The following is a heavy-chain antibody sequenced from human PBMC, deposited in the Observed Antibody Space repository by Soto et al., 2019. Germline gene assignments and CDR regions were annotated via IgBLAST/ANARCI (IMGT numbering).Heavy chain of an antibody. V-gene: IGHV4-31*03. D-gene: IGHD1-7*01. CDR1: GGSISSGGYY. CDR3: ARDMEKITGTTKNYYYYMDV. CDR2: IYYSGST. Sequence: PSETLSLTCTVSGGSISSGGYYWSWIRQHPGKGLEWIGYIYYSGSTYYNPSLKSRVTISVDTSKNQFSLKLSSVTAADTAVYYCARDMEKITGTTKNYYYYMDVWGKGTTVTV. J-gene: IGHJ6*03.